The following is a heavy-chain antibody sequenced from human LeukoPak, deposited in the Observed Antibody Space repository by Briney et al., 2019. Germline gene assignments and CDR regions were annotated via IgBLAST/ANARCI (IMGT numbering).Heavy chain of an antibody. Sequence: GRSPRLSCAASGFIFSNYAMHWVCQAPGKGLEWVAPISSDGSKTYHADSVKGRFSISRDNSKNTLYLQLNSLRAEDTSVYYCARDSTYWYDSGSSGPHYFDYWGQGTLVTVSS. CDR1: GFIFSNYA. CDR3: ARDSTYWYDSGSSGPHYFDY. D-gene: IGHD3-10*01. J-gene: IGHJ4*02. CDR2: ISSDGSKT. V-gene: IGHV3-30*01.